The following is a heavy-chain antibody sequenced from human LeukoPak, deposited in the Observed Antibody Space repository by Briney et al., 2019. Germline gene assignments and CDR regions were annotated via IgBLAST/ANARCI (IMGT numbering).Heavy chain of an antibody. CDR3: ARAFGGFYYFDY. CDR2: IIPIFGTA. Sequence: ASVKVSCKASGGTFSSYAISWVRQAPGQGLEWMGRIIPIFGTANYAQKFQGRVTITTDESTSTAYMELSSLRSEDTAVYYCARAFGGFYYFDYWGQGTLVTVSS. V-gene: IGHV1-69*05. J-gene: IGHJ4*02. D-gene: IGHD3-10*01. CDR1: GGTFSSYA.